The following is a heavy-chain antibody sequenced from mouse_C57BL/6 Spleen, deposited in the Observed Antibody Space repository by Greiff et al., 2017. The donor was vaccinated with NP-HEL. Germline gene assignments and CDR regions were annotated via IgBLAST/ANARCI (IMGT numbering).Heavy chain of an antibody. CDR1: GYAFSSYW. J-gene: IGHJ4*01. CDR2: IYPGDGDT. CDR3: ATYDVYYAMDY. D-gene: IGHD2-3*01. Sequence: QVQLKESGPELVKPGASVKISCKASGYAFSSYWMNWVKQRPGQGLEWIGRIYPGDGDTNYNGKCKGKATLTADKSYSTAYMQLGCLTSEGSAVYFCATYDVYYAMDYWGQGTSVTVSS. V-gene: IGHV1-82*01.